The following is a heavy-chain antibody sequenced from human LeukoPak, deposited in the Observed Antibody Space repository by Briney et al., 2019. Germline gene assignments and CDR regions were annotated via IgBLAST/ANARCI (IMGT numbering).Heavy chain of an antibody. CDR2: ISSSGSTI. V-gene: IGHV3-48*03. CDR3: AELGITMIGGV. J-gene: IGHJ6*04. CDR1: GFTFTSYA. Sequence: GGSLRLSCAASGFTFTSYAMTWVRQAPGKGLEWVSYISSSGSTIYYADSVKGRFTISRDNAKNSLYLQMNSLRAEDTAVYYCAELGITMIGGVWGKGTTVAISS. D-gene: IGHD3-10*02.